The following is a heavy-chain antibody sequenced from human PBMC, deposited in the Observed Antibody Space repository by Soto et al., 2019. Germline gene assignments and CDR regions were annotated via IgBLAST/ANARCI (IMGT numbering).Heavy chain of an antibody. CDR1: GFTFSSYA. CDR3: AKGTVKGLYYYYYGMDV. CDR2: ISGSGGST. J-gene: IGHJ6*02. V-gene: IGHV3-23*01. Sequence: GGSLRLSCAASGFTFSSYAMSWVRQAPGKGLEWVSAISGSGGSTYYADSVKGRFTISRDNSKNTLYLQMNSLRAEDTAVYYCAKGTVKGLYYYYYGMDVWGQGTTVTVSS. D-gene: IGHD4-17*01.